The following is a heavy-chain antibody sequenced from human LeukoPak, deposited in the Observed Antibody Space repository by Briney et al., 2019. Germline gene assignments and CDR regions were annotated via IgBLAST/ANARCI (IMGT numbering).Heavy chain of an antibody. V-gene: IGHV3-23*01. CDR1: GFTVRTNY. D-gene: IGHD3-10*01. Sequence: GGSLRLSCAASGFTVRTNYMTWVRQAPGKGLEWVSAISGSGGSTYYADSVKGRFTISRDNSKNTLCLQMNSLRAEDTAVYYCAIRGGLATMVRGVTNAEYFQHWGQGTLVTVSS. J-gene: IGHJ1*01. CDR2: ISGSGGST. CDR3: AIRGGLATMVRGVTNAEYFQH.